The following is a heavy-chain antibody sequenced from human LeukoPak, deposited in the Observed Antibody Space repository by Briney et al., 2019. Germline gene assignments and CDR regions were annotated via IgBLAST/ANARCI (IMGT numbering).Heavy chain of an antibody. CDR1: GFSFSSYW. Sequence: GGSLRLSCAASGFSFSSYWMHWVRQAPGKGLVWVSRIKSDGKTNYADSAKGRFTISRDNAKNTVSLQMNSLRAEDTGVYYCARAPSEIGGYYPEYFQHWGQGTLVTVSS. CDR3: ARAPSEIGGYYPEYFQH. J-gene: IGHJ1*01. CDR2: IKSDGKT. V-gene: IGHV3-74*01. D-gene: IGHD3-22*01.